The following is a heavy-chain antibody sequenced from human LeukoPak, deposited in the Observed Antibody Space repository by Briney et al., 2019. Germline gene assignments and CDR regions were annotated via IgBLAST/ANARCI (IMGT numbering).Heavy chain of an antibody. Sequence: PSETLSLTCTVSGGSISSSSYYWGWIRQPPGKGLEWIGSIYYSGSTYYNPSLKSRVTISVDTSKNQFSLKLSSVTAADTAVYYCARDRLAYSNYFFDYWGQGTLVTVSS. J-gene: IGHJ4*02. CDR3: ARDRLAYSNYFFDY. CDR2: IYYSGST. D-gene: IGHD4-11*01. CDR1: GGSISSSSYY. V-gene: IGHV4-39*07.